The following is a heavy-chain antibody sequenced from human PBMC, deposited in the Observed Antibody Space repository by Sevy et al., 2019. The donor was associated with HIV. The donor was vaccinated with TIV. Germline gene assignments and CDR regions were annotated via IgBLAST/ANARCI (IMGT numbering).Heavy chain of an antibody. CDR2: INQDGSEK. CDR1: GFTFSNYW. CDR3: AREQITGSEPDYFDS. V-gene: IGHV3-7*01. D-gene: IGHD1-20*01. J-gene: IGHJ4*02. Sequence: QLGGSLRLSCAASGFTFSNYWMSWVRQAPGKGLECVANINQDGSEKYYLDSVKGRFIVSRDNAKNSLYLQMNSLRAEDSAVYYCAREQITGSEPDYFDSWGQGTLVTVSS.